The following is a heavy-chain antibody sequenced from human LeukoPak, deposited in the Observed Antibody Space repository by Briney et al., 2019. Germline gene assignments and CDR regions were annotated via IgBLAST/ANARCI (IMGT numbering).Heavy chain of an antibody. CDR1: GYTFTGYY. CDR2: ISAYNGNT. J-gene: IGHJ5*02. D-gene: IGHD6-19*01. Sequence: ASVKVSCKASGYTFTGYYMHWVRQAPGQGLEWMGWISAYNGNTNYAQKLQGRVTMTTDTSTSTAYMELRSLRSDDTAVYYCARESSGWYLGWFDPWGQGTLVTVSS. V-gene: IGHV1-18*04. CDR3: ARESSGWYLGWFDP.